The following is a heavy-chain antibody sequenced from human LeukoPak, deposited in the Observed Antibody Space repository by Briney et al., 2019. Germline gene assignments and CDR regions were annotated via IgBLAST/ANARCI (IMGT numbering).Heavy chain of an antibody. V-gene: IGHV1-18*01. Sequence: GASVKVSCEASGYTFTSYGISWVRQAPGQGLEWMGWISAYNGNTNYAQKLQGRVTITADKSTSTAYMELSSLRSEDTAVYYCAREYCSGGSCWYYFDYWGQGTLVTVSS. D-gene: IGHD2-15*01. CDR2: ISAYNGNT. J-gene: IGHJ4*02. CDR1: GYTFTSYG. CDR3: AREYCSGGSCWYYFDY.